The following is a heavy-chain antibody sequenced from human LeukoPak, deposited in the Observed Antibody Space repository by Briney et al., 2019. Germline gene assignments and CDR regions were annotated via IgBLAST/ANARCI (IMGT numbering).Heavy chain of an antibody. CDR2: ISNSGSST. V-gene: IGHV3-23*01. CDR1: GFTFTSYA. J-gene: IGHJ4*02. CDR3: ATSPSSSSI. Sequence: GGSLRLSCAASGFTFTSYAMTWVRQAPGKGLEWVSGISNSGSSTYYADSVKGRFTISRDNSRNTLYLQMSSLRGEDTAVYYCATSPSSSSIWGQGTQVTVSS. D-gene: IGHD6-13*01.